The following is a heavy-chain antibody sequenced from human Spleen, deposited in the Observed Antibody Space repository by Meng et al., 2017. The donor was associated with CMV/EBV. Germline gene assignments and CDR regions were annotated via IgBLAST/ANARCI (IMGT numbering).Heavy chain of an antibody. J-gene: IGHJ5*02. Sequence: SNSAAWNWSRQSTWRGLEWLGRTYYRSKWYNDYAVSVKRRITINPDTSKNQFSLQLNSVNPEDTAVYYCARRGYSGYDLGGNWFDPWGQGTLVTVSS. CDR3: ARRGYSGYDLGGNWFDP. CDR2: TYYRSKWYN. V-gene: IGHV6-1*01. CDR1: SNSAA. D-gene: IGHD5-12*01.